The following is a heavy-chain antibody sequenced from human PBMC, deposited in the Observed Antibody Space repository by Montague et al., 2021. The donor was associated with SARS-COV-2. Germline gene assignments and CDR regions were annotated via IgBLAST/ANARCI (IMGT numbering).Heavy chain of an antibody. CDR2: IYYSGTT. CDR3: ARVRYYGSGTSLGMDV. D-gene: IGHD3-10*01. V-gene: IGHV4-39*07. J-gene: IGHJ6*02. CDR1: GGSISSSDSY. Sequence: SETLSLTCTVSGGSISSSDSYWGWIRQPPGKGLEWIGNIYYSGTTYYNPSLKSRVTISVDTSKNQFSLKLSSVTAADTAVYYCARVRYYGSGTSLGMDVWGQGTTVTVSS.